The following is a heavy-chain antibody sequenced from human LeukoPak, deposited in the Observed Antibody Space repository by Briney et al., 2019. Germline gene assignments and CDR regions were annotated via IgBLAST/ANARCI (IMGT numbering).Heavy chain of an antibody. J-gene: IGHJ4*02. CDR1: GYSFTTYW. CDR2: IYPGDSDT. D-gene: IGHD1-26*01. CDR3: ARPRVGAREPWFDY. Sequence: GESLKISCKGSGYSFTTYWIGWVRQMPGKGLEWMGIIYPGDSDTRYSPSFQGQVTISAHKSINTAYLKWSRLKASDTAMYYCARPRVGAREPWFDYWGQGTLVTVSS. V-gene: IGHV5-51*01.